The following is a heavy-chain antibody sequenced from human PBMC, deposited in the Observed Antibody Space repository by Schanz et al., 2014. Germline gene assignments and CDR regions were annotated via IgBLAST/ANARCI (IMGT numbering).Heavy chain of an antibody. J-gene: IGHJ6*02. V-gene: IGHV3-23*04. Sequence: EVHLVESGGGLVEPGGSLRLSCAASGFSFSSYAMGWVRQARGKGLEWVSAMNESHSTIYYADSVRGRFTISRDNAENTLFLQMNSLRAEDTAVYYCARDFLLEQLGYSHYYYAMDVWGQGTTVTVSS. D-gene: IGHD2-15*01. CDR2: MNESHSTI. CDR3: ARDFLLEQLGYSHYYYAMDV. CDR1: GFSFSSYA.